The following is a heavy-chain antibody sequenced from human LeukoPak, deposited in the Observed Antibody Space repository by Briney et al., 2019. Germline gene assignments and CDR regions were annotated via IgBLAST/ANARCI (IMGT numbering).Heavy chain of an antibody. CDR2: ISAYNGNT. Sequence: ASVKVSCKASGYTFTSYGISWVRQAPGQGLEWMGWISAYNGNTNYAQKLQGRVTMTTDTSTSTAYMELRSLRSDDTAVYYCAREKMGYSGSRGLQKRGAFDIWGQGTMVTVSS. V-gene: IGHV1-18*01. CDR3: AREKMGYSGSRGLQKRGAFDI. D-gene: IGHD6-6*01. CDR1: GYTFTSYG. J-gene: IGHJ3*02.